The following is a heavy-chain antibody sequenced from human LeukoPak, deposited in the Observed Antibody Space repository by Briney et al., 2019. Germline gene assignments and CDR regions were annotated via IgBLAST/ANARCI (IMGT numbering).Heavy chain of an antibody. V-gene: IGHV4-61*01. J-gene: IGHJ4*02. D-gene: IGHD3-10*01. CDR1: GDSVRTNNYY. CDR2: IHYSGNT. CDR3: ARDLQAGGAYGSGNG. Sequence: PSETLSLTCTVSGDSVRTNNYYWSWIRQPPGEGLEWIGYIHYSGNTNYNTSLKSRVTISLDTSKSQFSLKLSSVTAADTAVYYCARDLQAGGAYGSGNGWGQGTLVTVSS.